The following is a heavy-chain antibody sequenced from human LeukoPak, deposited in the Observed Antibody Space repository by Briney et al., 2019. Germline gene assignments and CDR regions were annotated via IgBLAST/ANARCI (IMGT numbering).Heavy chain of an antibody. V-gene: IGHV3-73*01. J-gene: IGHJ6*03. D-gene: IGHD4-23*01. CDR2: IRSKANSYAT. CDR1: GFTFSGSA. CDR3: TRHGRHDYGGNTAKGYYYYYMDV. Sequence: GGSLRLSCAASGFTFSGSAMHWVPQASGKGLERVGRIRSKANSYATAYAASVKGKFTISRDDSENTEYLQMNSQKTEDTAVYYCTRHGRHDYGGNTAKGYYYYYMDVWGKGTTVTVSS.